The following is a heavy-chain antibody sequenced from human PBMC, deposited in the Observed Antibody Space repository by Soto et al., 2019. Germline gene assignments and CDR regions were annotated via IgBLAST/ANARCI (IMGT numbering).Heavy chain of an antibody. CDR1: ACTFNNYA. D-gene: IGHD3-22*01. V-gene: IGHV3-23*01. CDR3: AKSRYSDSSGDFYDY. CDR2: IGGSGRTT. Sequence: GGSLRLSCAASACTFNNYAMSCVRQAPGKGLEWVSGIGGSGRTTYYADSVKGRFTISRDNSNNTLFLQMNSLRAEDTAVYYCAKSRYSDSSGDFYDYWGQGTLVTVSS. J-gene: IGHJ4*02.